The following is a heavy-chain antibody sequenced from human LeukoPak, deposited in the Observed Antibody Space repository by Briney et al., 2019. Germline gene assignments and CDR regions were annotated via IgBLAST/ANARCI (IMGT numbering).Heavy chain of an antibody. CDR3: ARDLAWGAFDY. CDR2: ISGSGSST. V-gene: IGHV3-23*01. J-gene: IGHJ4*02. D-gene: IGHD7-27*01. CDR1: GFTFSSYE. Sequence: GGSLRLSCAASGFTFSSYEMNWVRQAPGKGLEWVSVISGSGSSTYYADSVKGRFTISRDNSKNTLYLQMNSLRVEDTAVYYCARDLAWGAFDYWGQGTLVTVSS.